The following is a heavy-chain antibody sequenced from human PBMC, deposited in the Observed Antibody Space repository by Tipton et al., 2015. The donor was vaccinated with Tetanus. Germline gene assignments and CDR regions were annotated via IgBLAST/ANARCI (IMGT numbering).Heavy chain of an antibody. J-gene: IGHJ4*02. CDR1: GGSISSYY. Sequence: PGLVKPSQTLSLTCTVSGGSISSYYWSWIRQPPGKGLEWIGYIYQTGTTYYNPSLKGRVTISMDRSNTQFSLRLDSLTAADTAVYYCARAAGFLGLTHDFWGRGTLVSVSS. CDR2: IYQTGTT. V-gene: IGHV4-4*09. D-gene: IGHD2/OR15-2a*01. CDR3: ARAAGFLGLTHDF.